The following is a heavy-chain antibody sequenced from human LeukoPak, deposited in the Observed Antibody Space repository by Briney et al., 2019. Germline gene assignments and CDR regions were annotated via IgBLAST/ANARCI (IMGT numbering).Heavy chain of an antibody. CDR3: AACSYYYDSSGCYPW. J-gene: IGHJ4*02. V-gene: IGHV4-59*01. CDR1: SDSISRFY. D-gene: IGHD3-22*01. CDR2: IHYSGST. Sequence: PSETLSLTCTVSSDSISRFYWNWIRQPPGKGLEWIGYIHYSGSTNYNPSLKSRVTISVDSSKNQFSLRLSSVTAADTAVYYCAACSYYYDSSGCYPWWGQGTLVTVSS.